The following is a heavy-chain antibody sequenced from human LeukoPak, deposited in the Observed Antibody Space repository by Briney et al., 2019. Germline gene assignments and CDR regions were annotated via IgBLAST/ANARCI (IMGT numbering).Heavy chain of an antibody. CDR3: VKSYYDILTGYSPLGGYFDY. D-gene: IGHD3-9*01. J-gene: IGHJ4*02. CDR1: GFTFSSYA. Sequence: GGSLRLSCSASGFTFSSYAMHWVRQAPGKGLEYVSAISSNGGSTYYADPVKGRFTISRDNSKNTLYLQMSSLRAEDTAVYYCVKSYYDILTGYSPLGGYFDYWGQGTLVTVSS. CDR2: ISSNGGST. V-gene: IGHV3-64D*06.